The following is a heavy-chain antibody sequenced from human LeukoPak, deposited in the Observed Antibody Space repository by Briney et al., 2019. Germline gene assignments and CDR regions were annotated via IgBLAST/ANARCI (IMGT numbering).Heavy chain of an antibody. CDR2: VNPNSGGT. Sequence: ASVKVACKASGYTFTGYYMHWVRQAPGQGLEWMGWVNPNSGGTYYAQKFEVRVTVTRDRSISTAYRELSGLRPDDTGECYCAVSGYNYGSYAMAVWGQGTTVTVYS. CDR1: GYTFTGYY. J-gene: IGHJ6*02. V-gene: IGHV1-2*02. CDR3: AVSGYNYGSYAMAV. D-gene: IGHD5-18*01.